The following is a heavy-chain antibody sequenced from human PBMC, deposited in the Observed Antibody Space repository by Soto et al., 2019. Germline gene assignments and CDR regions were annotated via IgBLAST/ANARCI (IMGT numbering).Heavy chain of an antibody. J-gene: IGHJ5*02. CDR2: ISASSSDI. CDR1: GFTFSSYS. Sequence: GGSLRLSCVASGFTFSSYSMNWVRQAPGKGLEWISFISASSSDIHYADSVKGRFTVSRDNAKNSLDLQINSLRVEDTAVYYCAAEPTFYYTDDNSGYFDPWGQGALVTVSS. V-gene: IGHV3-21*05. D-gene: IGHD3-10*01. CDR3: AAEPTFYYTDDNSGYFDP.